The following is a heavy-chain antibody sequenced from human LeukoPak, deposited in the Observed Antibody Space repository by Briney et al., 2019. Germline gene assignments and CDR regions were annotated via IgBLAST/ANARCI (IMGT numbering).Heavy chain of an antibody. V-gene: IGHV1-46*01. Sequence: ASVKVSCRASGYTFTSYYMHWVRQAPGQGLEWMGIINPSGGSTSYAQKFQGRVTMTRDTSTSTVYMELSSLRSEDTAVYYCTAAGNRRGDYWGQGTLVTVSS. CDR2: INPSGGST. J-gene: IGHJ4*02. CDR1: GYTFTSYY. CDR3: TAAGNRRGDY. D-gene: IGHD6-13*01.